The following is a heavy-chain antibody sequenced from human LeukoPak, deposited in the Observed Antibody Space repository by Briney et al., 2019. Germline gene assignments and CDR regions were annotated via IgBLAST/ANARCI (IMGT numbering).Heavy chain of an antibody. J-gene: IGHJ6*02. CDR2: IKQDGSEK. D-gene: IGHD1-1*01. CDR1: GFTFSSYS. V-gene: IGHV3-7*01. Sequence: GGSLRLSCAASGFTFSSYSMSWVRQAPGKGLEWVANIKQDGSEKYYVDSVKGRFTISRDNAKNSLYLQMNTLRAEDTAVYYCARDLVQVNYYYGMDVWGQGTTVTVSS. CDR3: ARDLVQVNYYYGMDV.